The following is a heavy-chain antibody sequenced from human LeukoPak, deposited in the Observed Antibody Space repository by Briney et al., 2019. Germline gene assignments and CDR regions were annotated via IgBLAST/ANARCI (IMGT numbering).Heavy chain of an antibody. CDR2: ISYDGSNK. V-gene: IGHV3-30*18. CDR1: GFTFSSYG. Sequence: GGSLRLSCAASGFTFSSYGMHWVRQAPGKGLEWVAVISYDGSNKYYADSVKGRFIISRDNSKDTLYLQMNSLRAEDTAVYYCAKILDTNRYYYDSSGYRYRDDRFTFDYWGQGTLVTVSS. CDR3: AKILDTNRYYYDSSGYRYRDDRFTFDY. J-gene: IGHJ4*02. D-gene: IGHD3-22*01.